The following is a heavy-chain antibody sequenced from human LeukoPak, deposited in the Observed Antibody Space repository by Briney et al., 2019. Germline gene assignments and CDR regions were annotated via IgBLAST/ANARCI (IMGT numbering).Heavy chain of an antibody. Sequence: GGSLRLSCAASRFTFSSYWMSWVRQAPGKGLEWVSSIYTGGTTYYADSVKGRFTISRDNSKNTLHLQLTSLRADDTALYFCARGTLRSGYDSWGQGTLVTVSS. D-gene: IGHD5-12*01. CDR1: RFTFSSYW. CDR3: ARGTLRSGYDS. J-gene: IGHJ4*02. CDR2: IYTGGTT. V-gene: IGHV3-66*01.